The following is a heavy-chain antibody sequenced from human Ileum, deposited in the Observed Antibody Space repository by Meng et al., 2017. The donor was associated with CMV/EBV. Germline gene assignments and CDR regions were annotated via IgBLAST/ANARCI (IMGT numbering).Heavy chain of an antibody. CDR2: INTNTGNP. V-gene: IGHV7-4-1*02. D-gene: IGHD3-9*01. CDR3: ARADHDLLTGYENWFDP. J-gene: IGHJ5*02. Sequence: TCTCYGCRWVLPATGQWLEWMGCINTNTGNPTYAPGFTGRFVFSLDTSVSTAYLQISRLKGEDTAMYYCARADHDLLTGYENWFDPWGQGTLVTVSS. CDR1: TCTCYG.